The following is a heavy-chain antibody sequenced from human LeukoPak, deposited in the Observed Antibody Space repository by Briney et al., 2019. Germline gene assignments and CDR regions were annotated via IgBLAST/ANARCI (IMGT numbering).Heavy chain of an antibody. J-gene: IGHJ2*01. CDR2: ISGSGGSP. D-gene: IGHD3-10*01. Sequence: QPGGSLRLSCAASGFTFSSYTMTWVRQAPGKGLEWVSTISGSGGSPYYADSVKGRFTISRDNSKNTLYLQMYSLRVEDTAVYYCAKGPDYYGSGSRNWYFDFWGRGTLVTVSS. CDR3: AKGPDYYGSGSRNWYFDF. V-gene: IGHV3-23*01. CDR1: GFTFSSYT.